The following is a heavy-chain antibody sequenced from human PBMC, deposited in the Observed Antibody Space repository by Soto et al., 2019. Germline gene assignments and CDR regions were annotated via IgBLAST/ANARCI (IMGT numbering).Heavy chain of an antibody. V-gene: IGHV1-69*06. D-gene: IGHD4-17*01. CDR2: IIPIFGTA. CDR1: GGTFSSYA. Sequence: QVQLVQSGAEVKKPGSSVKVSCKASGGTFSSYAISWVRQAPGQGLEWMGGIIPIFGTANYAQKFQGRVTITADKSTSTAYMELSSLRSKDTAVYYCATLLRDYGIRGSSDYWGQGTLVTVSS. J-gene: IGHJ4*02. CDR3: ATLLRDYGIRGSSDY.